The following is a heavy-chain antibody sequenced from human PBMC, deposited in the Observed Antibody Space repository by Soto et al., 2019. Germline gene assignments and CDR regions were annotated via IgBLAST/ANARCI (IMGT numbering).Heavy chain of an antibody. CDR2: IYYSGST. D-gene: IGHD2-2*01. V-gene: IGHV4-39*01. CDR3: ARGLDCSSTSCYWLNRDYSGMDV. CDR1: GGSISSSSYY. Sequence: QLQLQESGPGLVKPSETLSLTCTVSGGSISSSSYYWGWIRQPPGKGLEWIGSIYYSGSTYYNPSLKSRVTISVDTFKNQFSLKLSSVTAADTAVYYCARGLDCSSTSCYWLNRDYSGMDVWGQGTTVTVSS. J-gene: IGHJ6*02.